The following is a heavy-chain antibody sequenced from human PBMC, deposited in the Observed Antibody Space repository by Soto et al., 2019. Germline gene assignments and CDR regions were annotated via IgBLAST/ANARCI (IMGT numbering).Heavy chain of an antibody. J-gene: IGHJ4*02. CDR1: GGSISSYY. CDR2: IYYSGST. Sequence: SETLSLTCTVSGGSISSYYWSWIRQPPGKGLEWIGYIYYSGSTNYNPSLKSRVTIPVDTSKNQFSLKLSSVTAADTAVYYCARGGGWLEGDFDYWGQGTLVTVSS. D-gene: IGHD5-12*01. CDR3: ARGGGWLEGDFDY. V-gene: IGHV4-59*01.